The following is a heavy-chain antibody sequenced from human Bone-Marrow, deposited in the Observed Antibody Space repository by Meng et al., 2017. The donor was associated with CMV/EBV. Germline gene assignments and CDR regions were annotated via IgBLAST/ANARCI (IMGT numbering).Heavy chain of an antibody. CDR2: IKQDGSEK. CDR3: ARDLKHEIVVPAATPRDV. Sequence: GESLKISCAASGFSFSSYWMSWVRQAPGKGLEWVANIKQDGSEKYYVDSVKGRFTISRDNPKNSLYLQMNSLRAEDTAVYYCARDLKHEIVVPAATPRDVWGQGTTVTVSS. CDR1: GFSFSSYW. V-gene: IGHV3-7*01. J-gene: IGHJ6*01. D-gene: IGHD2-2*01.